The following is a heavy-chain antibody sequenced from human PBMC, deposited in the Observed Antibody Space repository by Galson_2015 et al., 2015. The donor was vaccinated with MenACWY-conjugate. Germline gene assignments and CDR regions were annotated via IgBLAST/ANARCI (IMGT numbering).Heavy chain of an antibody. CDR3: ARFATHEEQWLNAEYFQH. Sequence: QSGAEVKKPGESLKISCKGSGYSFTSYWIGWVRQMPGKGLEWMGIIYPGDSDTRHSPSFQGQVTISADKSISTAYLQWSSLKASDAAMYYCARFATHEEQWLNAEYFQHWGQGTLVTVSS. V-gene: IGHV5-51*01. J-gene: IGHJ1*01. D-gene: IGHD6-19*01. CDR2: IYPGDSDT. CDR1: GYSFTSYW.